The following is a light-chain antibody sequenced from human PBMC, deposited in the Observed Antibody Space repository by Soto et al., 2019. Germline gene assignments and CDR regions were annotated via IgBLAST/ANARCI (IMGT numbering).Light chain of an antibody. CDR3: QQYSSLPHT. Sequence: ESVLTQSQGTLSLSPGERATLSCRATQSVSNNYFAWYQQKPGQSPRLLIYGVSSRATDNPDRFSGSGSGTDFTLTISRLEPEDFVVYYCQQYSSLPHTFGQGTKLEVK. J-gene: IGKJ2*01. CDR1: QSVSNNY. CDR2: GVS. V-gene: IGKV3-20*01.